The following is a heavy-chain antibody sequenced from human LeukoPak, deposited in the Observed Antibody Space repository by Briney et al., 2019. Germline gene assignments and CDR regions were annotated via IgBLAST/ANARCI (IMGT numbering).Heavy chain of an antibody. V-gene: IGHV1-2*02. CDR3: AREYYDFWSGYLFDY. Sequence: ASVKVSCKASGYTFTGYYMHWVRQAPGQGLEWMGWINPNSGGTNYAQKLQGRVTMTTDTSTSTAYMELRSLRSDDTAVYYCAREYYDFWSGYLFDYWGQGTLVTVSS. D-gene: IGHD3-3*01. CDR1: GYTFTGYY. CDR2: INPNSGGT. J-gene: IGHJ4*02.